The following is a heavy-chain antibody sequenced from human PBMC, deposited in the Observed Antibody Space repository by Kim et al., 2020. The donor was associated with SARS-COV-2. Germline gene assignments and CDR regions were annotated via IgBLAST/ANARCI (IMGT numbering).Heavy chain of an antibody. Sequence: SETLSLTCTVSGGSISSYYWSWIRQPPGKGLEWIGYIYYSGSTNYNPSLKSRVTISVDTSKNQFSLKLSSVTAADTAVYYCARESRPPYLAAAGTSGWFDPWGQGTLVTVSS. CDR3: ARESRPPYLAAAGTSGWFDP. J-gene: IGHJ5*02. V-gene: IGHV4-59*01. CDR2: IYYSGST. D-gene: IGHD6-13*01. CDR1: GGSISSYY.